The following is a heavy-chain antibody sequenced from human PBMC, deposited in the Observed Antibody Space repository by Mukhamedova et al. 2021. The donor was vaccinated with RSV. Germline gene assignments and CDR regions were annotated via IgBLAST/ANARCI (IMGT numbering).Heavy chain of an antibody. V-gene: IGHV3-73*01. J-gene: IGHJ4*02. Sequence: KGKNYATEYGASVKGRFTISRDDSKNTAYLQMNSLETEDTALYYCTSSTMNDYDLFDSWGQGILVTVSS. D-gene: IGHD4-17*01. CDR3: TSSTMNDYDLFDS. CDR2: KGKNYAT.